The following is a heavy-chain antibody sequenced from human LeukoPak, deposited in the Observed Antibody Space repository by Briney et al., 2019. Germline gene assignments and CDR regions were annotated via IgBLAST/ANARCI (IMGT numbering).Heavy chain of an antibody. D-gene: IGHD2-15*01. CDR1: GYTFTVYY. Sequence: GASVTVSFRSSGYTFTVYYMDGVGQAPGQGGGGGGWINPNRGGTNYTRKFQGWVTMTRHTSISTAYIELSRLRSDDTAVYYCARSYCSGGSCYEYWGQGTLVTVSS. CDR2: INPNRGGT. CDR3: ARSYCSGGSCYEY. J-gene: IGHJ4*02. V-gene: IGHV1-2*04.